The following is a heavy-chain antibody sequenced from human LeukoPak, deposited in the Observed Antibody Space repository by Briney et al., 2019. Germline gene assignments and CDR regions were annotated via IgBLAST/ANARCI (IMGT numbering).Heavy chain of an antibody. CDR1: GGSFSGYY. V-gene: IGHV4-34*01. CDR2: TNHSGST. D-gene: IGHD6-19*01. J-gene: IGHJ3*02. Sequence: SETLSLTCAVYGGSFSGYYWSWIRQPTGKGLEWVGETNHSGSTNYNPSLKSRVTISVDTSKNQFSLKLSSVTAADTAVYYCARDAAVAGTDIWGQGTMVTVSS. CDR3: ARDAAVAGTDI.